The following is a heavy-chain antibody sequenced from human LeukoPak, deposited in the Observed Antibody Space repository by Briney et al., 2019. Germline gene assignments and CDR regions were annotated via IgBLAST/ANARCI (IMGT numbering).Heavy chain of an antibody. CDR2: ISGSGGST. V-gene: IGHV3-23*01. D-gene: IGHD3-22*01. J-gene: IGHJ4*02. CDR3: AKEDYYYDSSGYHTAPDY. Sequence: GGSLRLSCAASGFTFSSYAMSWVRQAPGKGLEWVSAISGSGGSTYYADSVKGRFTISRDNSKNTLYLQMNSLRAEDTAVYYCAKEDYYYDSSGYHTAPDYWGQGTLVTASS. CDR1: GFTFSSYA.